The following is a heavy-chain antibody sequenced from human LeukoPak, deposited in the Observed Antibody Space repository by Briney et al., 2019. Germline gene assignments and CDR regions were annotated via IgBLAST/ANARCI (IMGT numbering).Heavy chain of an antibody. CDR1: GGTFSSNA. J-gene: IGHJ1*01. CDR2: IIPIFGTA. V-gene: IGHV1-69*13. Sequence: SVKVSCKASGGTFSSNAISWVRQAPGQGLEWMGGIIPIFGTANYAQKFQGRVTITADESTSTAYMELSSLRSEDTAVYYCARDGDRGEYSSSPLGYWGQGTLVTVSS. CDR3: ARDGDRGEYSSSPLGY. D-gene: IGHD6-6*01.